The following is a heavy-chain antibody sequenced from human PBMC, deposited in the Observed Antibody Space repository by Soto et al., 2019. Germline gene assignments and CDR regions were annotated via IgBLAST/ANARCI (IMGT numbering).Heavy chain of an antibody. CDR1: GFTFSDHY. CDR3: ARGRYNWNDGEFDY. J-gene: IGHJ4*02. V-gene: IGHV3-72*01. D-gene: IGHD1-20*01. Sequence: PGGCLRLPCVVSGFTFSDHYMDWVRQAPGKGLEWVGRTRDRLNSYTTRYAASVRGRFTISRDDSKNSLYLQMNSLKTEDTAVYYCARGRYNWNDGEFDYWGQGTLVTVYS. CDR2: TRDRLNSYTT.